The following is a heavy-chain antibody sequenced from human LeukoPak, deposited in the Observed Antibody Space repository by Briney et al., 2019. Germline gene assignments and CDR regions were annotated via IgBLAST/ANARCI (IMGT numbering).Heavy chain of an antibody. CDR1: GGSISSSSYY. CDR3: ARTIGYRRQSSFDY. D-gene: IGHD5-18*01. V-gene: IGHV4-39*01. CDR2: IYYSGST. Sequence: SSETLSLTCTVSGGSISSSSYYWGRIRPPPGKGLEWIGSIYYSGSTYYNPSLKSRVTIFVDTSKNQFSLKLSSVTAADTAVYYCARTIGYRRQSSFDYWGQGTLVTVSS. J-gene: IGHJ4*02.